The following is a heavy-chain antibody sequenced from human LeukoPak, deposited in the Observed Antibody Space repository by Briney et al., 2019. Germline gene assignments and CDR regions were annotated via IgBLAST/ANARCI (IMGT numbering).Heavy chain of an antibody. Sequence: GASVKVSCKASGGTFSSYAISWVRQAPGQGLEWMGGIIPIFGTANYAQKFQGRVTITADKSTSTAYMELSSLRSEDTAVYYCARVYRDGYNSDYYYYMDVWGKGTTVTASS. V-gene: IGHV1-69*06. CDR2: IIPIFGTA. CDR1: GGTFSSYA. D-gene: IGHD5-24*01. J-gene: IGHJ6*03. CDR3: ARVYRDGYNSDYYYYMDV.